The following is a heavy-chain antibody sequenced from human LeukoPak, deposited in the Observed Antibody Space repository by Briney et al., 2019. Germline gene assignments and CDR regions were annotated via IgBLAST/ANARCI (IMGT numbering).Heavy chain of an antibody. CDR1: GFTFSSYA. J-gene: IGHJ1*01. V-gene: IGHV3-23*01. CDR2: ISGSGGST. D-gene: IGHD6-13*01. CDR3: AKTIAAAGRGYFQH. Sequence: GGSLRLSCAASGFTFSSYAMSWVRQAPGKGLEWVSAISGSGGSTYYPDSVKGRFTISRDNSKNTLYLQMNSLRAEDTAVYYCAKTIAAAGRGYFQHWGQGTLVTVSS.